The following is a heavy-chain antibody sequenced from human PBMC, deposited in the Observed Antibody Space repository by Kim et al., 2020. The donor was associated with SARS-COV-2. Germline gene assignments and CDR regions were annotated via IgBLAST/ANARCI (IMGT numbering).Heavy chain of an antibody. CDR2: ISGSGGST. D-gene: IGHD2-2*02. CDR3: AKEHARQTGYIVVVPAAIEGAFGY. V-gene: IGHV3-23*01. CDR1: GFTFSSYA. Sequence: GGSLRLSCAASGFTFSSYAMSWVRQAPGKGLEWVSAISGSGGSTYYADSVKGRFTISRDNSKNTLYLQMNSLRAEDTAVYYCAKEHARQTGYIVVVPAAIEGAFGYWGQGTLVTVSS. J-gene: IGHJ4*02.